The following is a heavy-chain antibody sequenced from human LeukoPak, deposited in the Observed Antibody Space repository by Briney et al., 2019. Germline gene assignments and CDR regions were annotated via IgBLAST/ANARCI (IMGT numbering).Heavy chain of an antibody. V-gene: IGHV4-30-2*01. J-gene: IGHJ4*02. Sequence: PSQTLSLTCTVSGGSISSGGYYWSWIRQPPGKGLEWIGYIYHSGSTYYNPSLKSRVTISVDRSKNQFSLKLSSVTAADTAVYYCARGGIAAAYQYWGQGTLVTVSS. CDR3: ARGGIAAAYQY. D-gene: IGHD6-13*01. CDR1: GGSISSGGYY. CDR2: IYHSGST.